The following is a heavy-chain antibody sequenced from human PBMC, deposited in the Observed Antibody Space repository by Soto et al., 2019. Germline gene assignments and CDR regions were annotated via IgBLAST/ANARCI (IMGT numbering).Heavy chain of an antibody. CDR2: FYHSGTT. V-gene: IGHV4-4*02. CDR1: GGSISDNW. J-gene: IGHJ4*02. Sequence: QVQLQESGPGLVKPSGTLSLTCAVAGGSISDNWWSWVRQAPGKGLGWIGEFYHSGTTYYHPSLKGRGIKLVDQSRSQISLTLSSVTAADTAVYYCARHVAVPRTRGFDYWGQGALVAVSS. D-gene: IGHD2-15*01. CDR3: ARHVAVPRTRGFDY.